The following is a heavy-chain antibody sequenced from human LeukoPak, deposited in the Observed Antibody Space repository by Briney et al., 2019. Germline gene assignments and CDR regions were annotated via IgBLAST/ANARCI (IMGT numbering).Heavy chain of an antibody. J-gene: IGHJ4*02. CDR2: ISGSGGRT. CDR3: AKGVLPYYYDSSGSNDY. D-gene: IGHD3-22*01. CDR1: GFTFSSYA. Sequence: GGSLRLSCAASGFTFSSYAMSWVRQAPGKGLEWVSAISGSGGRTYYADSVKGRFTISRDNSKNTLYLQMNSLRAEDTAVYYCAKGVLPYYYDSSGSNDYWGQGTLVTVSS. V-gene: IGHV3-23*01.